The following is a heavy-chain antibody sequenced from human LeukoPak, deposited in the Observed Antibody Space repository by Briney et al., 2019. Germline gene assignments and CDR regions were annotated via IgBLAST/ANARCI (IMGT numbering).Heavy chain of an antibody. J-gene: IGHJ4*02. CDR1: GYTFTDYY. V-gene: IGHV1-2*02. D-gene: IGHD1-1*01. CDR3: ARDGSLDY. CDR2: INPNSGGT. Sequence: RASVKVSCKASGYTFTDYYMHWVRQAPGQGLEWMGWINPNSGGTNYAQKFQGRVTMTRDTSISTTYMELSSLRSDDTAVYYCARDGSLDYWGQGTLVTVSS.